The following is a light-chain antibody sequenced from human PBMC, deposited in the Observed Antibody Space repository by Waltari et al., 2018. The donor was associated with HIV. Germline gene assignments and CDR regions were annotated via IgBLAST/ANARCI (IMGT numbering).Light chain of an antibody. CDR2: GAS. J-gene: IGKJ2*01. Sequence: VMTQSPATISKSRGEAATLSCRASESLNSHLAWYQHKPGQAPRLLLYGASTRAAGVPARFSGSGSGTEFSLTISSLQSEDFAIYYCQQYNNWPPYTFGQGTRLEIK. CDR3: QQYNNWPPYT. V-gene: IGKV3-15*01. CDR1: ESLNSH.